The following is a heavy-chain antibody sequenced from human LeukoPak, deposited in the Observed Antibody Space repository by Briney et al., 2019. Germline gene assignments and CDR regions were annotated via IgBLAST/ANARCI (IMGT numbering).Heavy chain of an antibody. CDR1: GGSISSGGYS. J-gene: IGHJ4*02. CDR3: ARGATGGNSAHFAS. D-gene: IGHD4-23*01. CDR2: IYYSGST. Sequence: PSETLSLTCAVSGGSISSGGYSWSWVRQPPGRGLEWIGNIYYSGSTYYNPSLKSRLSISVDTSRNQFSLNLISVTAADTAAYFCARGATGGNSAHFASWGQGTLVTVSS. V-gene: IGHV4-30-4*07.